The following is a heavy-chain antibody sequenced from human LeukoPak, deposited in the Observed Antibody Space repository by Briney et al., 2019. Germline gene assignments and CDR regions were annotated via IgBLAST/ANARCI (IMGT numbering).Heavy chain of an antibody. V-gene: IGHV4-31*03. Sequence: PSETLPLTCTVSGGSISSGGYYWSWIRQHPGKGLEWIGYIYYSGSTYYNPSLKSRVTISVDTSKNQFSLKLSSVTAADTAVYYCARDGPDCSSTSCQYAPRYYYGMDVWGQGTTVTVSS. CDR1: GGSISSGGYY. J-gene: IGHJ6*02. CDR2: IYYSGST. CDR3: ARDGPDCSSTSCQYAPRYYYGMDV. D-gene: IGHD2-2*01.